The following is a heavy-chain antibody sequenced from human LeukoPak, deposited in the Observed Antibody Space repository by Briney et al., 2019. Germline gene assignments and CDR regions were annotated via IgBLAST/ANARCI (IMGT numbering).Heavy chain of an antibody. CDR3: ANGNRCTSPNCLGYYYFYMDV. V-gene: IGHV3-23*01. D-gene: IGHD2-8*01. Sequence: GGSLRLSCVASGFTFSSYAMNWVRQAPGWGLEWVSGFSGSGGTTYYADSVKGRFTISRDNSKNTLYLQMNSLRAEDTAVYYCANGNRCTSPNCLGYYYFYMDVWGKGTTVTVSS. J-gene: IGHJ6*03. CDR2: FSGSGGTT. CDR1: GFTFSSYA.